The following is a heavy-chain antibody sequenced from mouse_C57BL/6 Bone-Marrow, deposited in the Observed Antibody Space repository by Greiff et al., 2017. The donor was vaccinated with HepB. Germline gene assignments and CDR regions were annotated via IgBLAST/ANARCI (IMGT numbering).Heavy chain of an antibody. CDR3: ARSKDYGSSYVGYFDV. Sequence: QVQLQQPGTELVKPGASVKLSCKASGYTFTSYWMHWVKQRPGRGLEWIGTINPSNGGTNYNEKFKSKATLTVDKSSSTAYMQLRSLTSEDSAVYYCARSKDYGSSYVGYFDVWGTGTTVTVSS. CDR2: INPSNGGT. CDR1: GYTFTSYW. J-gene: IGHJ1*03. D-gene: IGHD1-1*01. V-gene: IGHV1-53*01.